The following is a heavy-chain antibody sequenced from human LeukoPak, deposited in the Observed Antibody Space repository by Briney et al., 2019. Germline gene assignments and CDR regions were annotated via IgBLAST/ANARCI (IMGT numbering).Heavy chain of an antibody. CDR2: ISSSSSTYI. CDR1: GFNFSSYS. CDR3: ARDWDSSGYLDY. V-gene: IGHV3-21*01. Sequence: GGSLRLSWAASGFNFSSYSMNWVRQAPGKGLEWVSSISSSSSTYIYYADSVKGRFTISRDNAKNSLYLQMNSLRAEDTAVYYCARDWDSSGYLDYWGQGTLVTVSS. J-gene: IGHJ4*02. D-gene: IGHD3-22*01.